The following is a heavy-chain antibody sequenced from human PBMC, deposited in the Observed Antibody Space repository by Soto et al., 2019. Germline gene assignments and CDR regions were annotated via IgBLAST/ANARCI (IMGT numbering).Heavy chain of an antibody. D-gene: IGHD6-6*01. CDR2: ISWNSGSI. J-gene: IGHJ5*02. CDR3: AKVGIGQLGSGWFDP. CDR1: GFTFDDYA. V-gene: IGHV3-9*01. Sequence: GGSLRLSCAASGFTFDDYAMHWVRQAPGKGLEWVSGISWNSGSIGYADSVKGRFTISRDNAKNSLYLQMNSLRAEDTALYYCAKVGIGQLGSGWFDPWGQGTLVTVSS.